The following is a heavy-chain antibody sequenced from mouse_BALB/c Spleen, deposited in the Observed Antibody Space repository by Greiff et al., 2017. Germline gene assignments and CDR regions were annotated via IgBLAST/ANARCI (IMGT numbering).Heavy chain of an antibody. J-gene: IGHJ2*01. CDR2: ISSGGSYT. CDR1: GFTFSSYG. D-gene: IGHD2-14*01. Sequence: EVHLVESGGDLVKPGGSLKLSCAASGFTFSSYGMSWVRQTPDKRLEWVATISSGGSYTYYPDSVKGRFTISRDNAKNTLYLQMSSLKSEDTAMYYCARQEVRLYFDYWGQGTTLTVSS. CDR3: ARQEVRLYFDY. V-gene: IGHV5-6*01.